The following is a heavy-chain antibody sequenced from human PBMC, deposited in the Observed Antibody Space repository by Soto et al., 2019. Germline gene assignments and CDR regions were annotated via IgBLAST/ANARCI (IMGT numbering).Heavy chain of an antibody. J-gene: IGHJ6*03. CDR2: ITASGDDT. D-gene: IGHD4-17*01. V-gene: IGHV3-23*01. CDR1: GFTFSSYA. Sequence: EVQLLESGGGLVQPGGSLRLSCAASGFTFSSYAMTWVRQVPGKGLEWVSTITASGDDTFYADSVKGRFTISRDNSENTVFLQMSSLRAADTAAYYCAKDGHTVKCYYYMDVWGKGTPVTVSS. CDR3: AKDGHTVKCYYYMDV.